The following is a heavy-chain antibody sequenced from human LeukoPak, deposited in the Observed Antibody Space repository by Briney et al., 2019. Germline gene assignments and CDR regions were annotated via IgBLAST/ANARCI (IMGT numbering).Heavy chain of an antibody. Sequence: KASETLSLTCGVSGGSFSGDYWTWIRQLPGKGLEWMGEINHSGNTIYNPSLKSRVIISIDTSKNQISLNMRSVTAADTAVYYCARGRNWETFYHYCMDVWGNGTAVTVSS. D-gene: IGHD1-14*01. CDR1: GGSFSGDY. CDR3: ARGRNWETFYHYCMDV. V-gene: IGHV4-34*01. J-gene: IGHJ6*03. CDR2: INHSGNT.